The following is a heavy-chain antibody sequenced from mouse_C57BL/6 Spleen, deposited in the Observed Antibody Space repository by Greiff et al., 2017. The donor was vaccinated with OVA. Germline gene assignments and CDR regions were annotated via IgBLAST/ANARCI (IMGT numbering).Heavy chain of an antibody. CDR3: TRGVKGY. D-gene: IGHD2-2*01. Sequence: QVQLQQSGAELVRPGASVTLSCKASGYTFTDYEMHWVKQTPVHGLEWIGAIDPETGGTAYNQKFKGKAILTADKSSSTAYMALRSLTSEDSAVYYCTRGVKGYWGQGTTLTVSS. CDR2: IDPETGGT. CDR1: GYTFTDYE. J-gene: IGHJ2*01. V-gene: IGHV1-15*01.